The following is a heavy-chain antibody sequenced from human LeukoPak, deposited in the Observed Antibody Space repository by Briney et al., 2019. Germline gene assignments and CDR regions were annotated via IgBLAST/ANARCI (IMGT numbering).Heavy chain of an antibody. CDR2: INNSGST. CDR1: GDSISGYY. D-gene: IGHD1-7*01. J-gene: IGHJ4*02. V-gene: IGHV4-59*01. CDR3: ARGSGTSPY. Sequence: SETLSLTCTVSGDSISGYYWSWIRQSPGKGLEWIGYINNSGSTNYKSSLKRRVTISIDTSKNQISLKMRSVTAADTAVYYCARGSGTSPYWGQGTLVTVSS.